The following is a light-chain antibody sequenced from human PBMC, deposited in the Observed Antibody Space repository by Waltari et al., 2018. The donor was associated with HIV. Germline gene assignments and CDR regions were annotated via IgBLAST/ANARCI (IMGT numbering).Light chain of an antibody. CDR3: QHLHSFPLR. V-gene: IGKV1-9*01. CDR2: ASS. CDR1: RDISTY. J-gene: IGKJ2*03. Sequence: DIQLTQSPSFLSASVGDRITITCRASRDISTYLAWYQQKPGGVPKLLRYASSTLQNEVPSRFSGRCVGTEFTLTISGLQPDDFAIYYCQHLHSFPLRFGGGT.